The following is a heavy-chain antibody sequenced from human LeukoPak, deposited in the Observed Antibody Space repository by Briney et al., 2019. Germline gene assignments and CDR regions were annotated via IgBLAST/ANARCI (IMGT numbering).Heavy chain of an antibody. Sequence: GGSLRLSCAASGFTFSSYGMHWVRQAPGKGLEWVAFIRYDGSNKYYADSVKGRFTISRDNSKNTLYLQMNSLRVEDTAVYYCSVVVPAAISRPFDYWGQGTLVTVSS. J-gene: IGHJ4*02. V-gene: IGHV3-30*02. D-gene: IGHD2-2*01. CDR1: GFTFSSYG. CDR3: SVVVPAAISRPFDY. CDR2: IRYDGSNK.